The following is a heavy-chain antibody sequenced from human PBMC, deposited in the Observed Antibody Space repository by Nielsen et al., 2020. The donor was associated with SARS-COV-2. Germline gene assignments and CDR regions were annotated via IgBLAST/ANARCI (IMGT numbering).Heavy chain of an antibody. CDR2: IYSGGSST. CDR1: GFTFSSYA. CDR3: AKDGGNDAFDI. V-gene: IGHV3-23*03. Sequence: GESLKISCAASGFTFSSYAMSWVRQAPGEGLEWVSVIYSGGSSTYYADSVKGRFTISRDNSKNTLYLQMNSLRAEDTAVYYCAKDGGNDAFDIWGQGTMVTVSS. J-gene: IGHJ3*02.